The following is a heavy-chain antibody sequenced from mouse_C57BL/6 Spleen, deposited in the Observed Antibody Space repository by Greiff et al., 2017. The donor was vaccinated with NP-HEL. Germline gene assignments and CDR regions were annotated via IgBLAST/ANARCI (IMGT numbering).Heavy chain of an antibody. J-gene: IGHJ1*03. D-gene: IGHD4-1*01. CDR3: ASPKANWDVWYFDV. Sequence: EVQLVESGGGLVQPGGSLSLSCAASGFTFTDYYMSWVRQPPGKALEWLGFIRNKANGYTTEYSASVKGRFTISRDTSQSILYLQMNALRAEDSATYYCASPKANWDVWYFDVWGTGTTVTVSS. V-gene: IGHV7-3*01. CDR1: GFTFTDYY. CDR2: IRNKANGYTT.